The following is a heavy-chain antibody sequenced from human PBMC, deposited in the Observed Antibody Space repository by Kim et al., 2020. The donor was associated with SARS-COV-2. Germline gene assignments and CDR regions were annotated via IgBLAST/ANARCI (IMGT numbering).Heavy chain of an antibody. Sequence: SETLSLTCTVSGGSISSYYWSWIRQPPGKGMEWIGYIYYIGSTNYNPSLKSRVTISVDTSKNQFSLKLGSVTAADTAVYYCARDHREWLQYTANRYFDLWGRGTLVTVSS. CDR3: ARDHREWLQYTANRYFDL. CDR1: GGSISSYY. V-gene: IGHV4-59*01. J-gene: IGHJ2*01. CDR2: IYYIGST. D-gene: IGHD3-3*01.